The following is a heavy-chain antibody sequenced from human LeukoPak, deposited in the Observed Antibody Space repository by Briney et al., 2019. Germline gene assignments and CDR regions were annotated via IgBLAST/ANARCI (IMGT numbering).Heavy chain of an antibody. CDR1: GFTFSSYA. CDR2: ISGSGSST. D-gene: IGHD3-16*01. CDR3: ARGFGRNYFDY. J-gene: IGHJ4*02. V-gene: IGHV3-23*01. Sequence: GGSLRLSCAASGFTFSSYAMSWVRQAPGKGLEWVSAISGSGSSTYYADSVKGRFTISRDNAKNSLYLQMNSLRAEDTAVYYCARGFGRNYFDYWGQGTLVTVSS.